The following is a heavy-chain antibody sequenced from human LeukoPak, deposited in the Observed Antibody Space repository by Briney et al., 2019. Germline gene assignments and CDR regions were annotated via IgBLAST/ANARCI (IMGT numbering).Heavy chain of an antibody. CDR1: GFTFSGYW. CDR3: AKGDWFDP. Sequence: GGSLRLSCAASGFTFSGYWMHWVRQAPGKGLVWVSRIKGDGSSTSYADSVKGRFTISRDNAKNTLYLQMNSLRAEDTAVYYCAKGDWFDPRGQGTLVTVSS. J-gene: IGHJ5*02. V-gene: IGHV3-74*01. CDR2: IKGDGSST.